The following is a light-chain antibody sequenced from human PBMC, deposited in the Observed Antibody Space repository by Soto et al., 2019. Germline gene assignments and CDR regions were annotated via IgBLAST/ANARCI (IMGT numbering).Light chain of an antibody. CDR1: SSDIGSYNF. V-gene: IGLV2-23*02. CDR2: EVS. Sequence: QSALTQPASVSGSPGQAITISCTGTSSDIGSYNFVSWYQHHPGKAPKLMIFEVSKRPSGVSYRFSGSKSGNAASLTISGLQAEDEADYFCCSYAGSSAPSFVFGTGIKVTVL. J-gene: IGLJ1*01. CDR3: CSYAGSSAPSFV.